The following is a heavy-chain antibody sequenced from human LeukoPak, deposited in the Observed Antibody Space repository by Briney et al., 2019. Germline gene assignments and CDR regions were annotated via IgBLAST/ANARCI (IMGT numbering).Heavy chain of an antibody. J-gene: IGHJ4*02. CDR1: APTFSSYW. CDR3: ARDSAMVRGVILDY. V-gene: IGHV3-74*01. Sequence: GGSLSPSCAASAPTFSSYWMHWVRQAPGKGLVWVSPIKSDGSSTSYADSVKGRFTISRDNVKNTLYLQTNSLRAGDTAVYYCARDSAMVRGVILDYWGQGTLVTVSS. CDR2: IKSDGSST. D-gene: IGHD3-10*01.